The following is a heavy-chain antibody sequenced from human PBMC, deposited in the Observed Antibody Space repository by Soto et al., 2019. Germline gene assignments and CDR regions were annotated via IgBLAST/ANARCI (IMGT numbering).Heavy chain of an antibody. CDR3: ARDVLRDFWSGYYDAFDI. CDR1: GFTFSSYS. V-gene: IGHV3-21*01. D-gene: IGHD3-3*01. Sequence: GGSLRLSCAASGFTFSSYSMNWVRQAPGKGLEWVSSISSSSYIYYSDSVKGRFTISRDNAKNSLYLQMNSLRAEDTAVYYCARDVLRDFWSGYYDAFDIWGQGTMVTVSS. J-gene: IGHJ3*02. CDR2: ISSSSYI.